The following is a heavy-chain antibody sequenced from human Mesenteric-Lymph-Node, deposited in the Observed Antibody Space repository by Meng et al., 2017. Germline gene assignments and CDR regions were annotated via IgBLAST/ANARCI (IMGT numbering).Heavy chain of an antibody. CDR1: GFTFSSYE. CDR3: ARRTTVVAFDI. V-gene: IGHV3-48*03. Sequence: GGSLRLSCAASGFTFSSYEMNWVRQAPGKGLEWVSFISNSGSSIYYADSVKGRFTISRDNAKNSLFLQMNSLRAEDTAVYYCARRTTVVAFDIWGQGTMVTVSS. D-gene: IGHD4-23*01. CDR2: ISNSGSSI. J-gene: IGHJ3*02.